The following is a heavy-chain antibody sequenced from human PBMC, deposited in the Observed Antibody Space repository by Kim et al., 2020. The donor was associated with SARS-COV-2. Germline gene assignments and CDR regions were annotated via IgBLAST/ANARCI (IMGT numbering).Heavy chain of an antibody. CDR1: GFTFSTYG. V-gene: IGHV3-33*06. CDR3: AKAGYGDPGDDAFDV. CDR2: ICFDGGNR. D-gene: IGHD4-17*01. Sequence: GGSLRLSCAASGFTFSTYGMHWVRQAPGKGLEWVAVICFDGGNRYYADSVKGRFTISRDNSKNTLYLQMSSLRAEDTAVYYCAKAGYGDPGDDAFDVWGQGTMVTVSS. J-gene: IGHJ3*01.